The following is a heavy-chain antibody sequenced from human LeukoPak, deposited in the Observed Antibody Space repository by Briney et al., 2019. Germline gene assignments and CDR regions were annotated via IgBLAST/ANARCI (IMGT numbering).Heavy chain of an antibody. CDR1: GYTFTSHG. D-gene: IGHD4-11*01. CDR3: ARDGYSSSSDY. Sequence: ASVKVSCKASGYTFTSHGVSWVRQAPGQGLEWMGWISAYKGDTKYAQNLQGRVTITRDTSTSTAYMELRSLRSDDTAVYYCARDGYSSSSDYWGQGTLVTVSS. V-gene: IGHV1-18*04. CDR2: ISAYKGDT. J-gene: IGHJ4*02.